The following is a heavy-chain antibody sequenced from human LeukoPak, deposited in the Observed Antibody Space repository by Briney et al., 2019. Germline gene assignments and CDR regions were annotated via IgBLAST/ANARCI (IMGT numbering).Heavy chain of an antibody. CDR1: GGFISSYY. J-gene: IGHJ4*02. V-gene: IGHV4-59*01. D-gene: IGHD6-13*01. CDR2: IHYTGST. CDR3: ARVYSSSWPDY. Sequence: MASETLSLTCTVSGGFISSYYWSWIRQPPGKGLKWIGYIHYTGSTNYNPSLKSRVTISVDTSKNQFSLKLSSVTAADTAVYYCARVYSSSWPDYWGQGTLVTVSS.